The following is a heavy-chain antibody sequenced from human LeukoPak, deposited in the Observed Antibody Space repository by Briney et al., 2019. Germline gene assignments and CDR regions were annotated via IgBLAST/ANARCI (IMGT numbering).Heavy chain of an antibody. J-gene: IGHJ4*02. V-gene: IGHV7-4-1*02. CDR1: GYTFTSYA. D-gene: IGHD6-13*01. CDR3: ARDLVTKPIAATTFDY. Sequence: VASVKVSCKASGYTFTSYAMNWVRQAPGQGLEWMGWINTNTGNPTYAQGFTGRFVFCLDTSVSTAYLQISSLKAEDTAVYYCARDLVTKPIAATTFDYWGQGTLVTVSS. CDR2: INTNTGNP.